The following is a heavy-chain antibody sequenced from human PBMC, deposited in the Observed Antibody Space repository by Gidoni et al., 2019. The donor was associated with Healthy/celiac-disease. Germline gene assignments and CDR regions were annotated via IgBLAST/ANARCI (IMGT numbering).Heavy chain of an antibody. D-gene: IGHD1-7*01. CDR3: ARAVRISGTANPDFDY. CDR1: GFSFTATY. CDR2: INTYSGGT. Sequence: VQLVPSGAVAQQHGASLQLSCQASGFSFTATYMHWVRQAPGQGLEWMGRINTYSGGTNYAQKSQGRVTMTRDTSISTAYMELSRLISDDTAVYYCARAVRISGTANPDFDYWGQGTLVTVSS. V-gene: IGHV1-2*06. J-gene: IGHJ4*02.